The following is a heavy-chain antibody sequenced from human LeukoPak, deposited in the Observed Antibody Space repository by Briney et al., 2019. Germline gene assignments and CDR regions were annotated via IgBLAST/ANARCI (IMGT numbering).Heavy chain of an antibody. Sequence: SETLSLTCAVYGGSFSGYYWSWIRQPPGKGLEWIGEINHSGSTNYNPSLKSRFTISVDTSKNQFSLKLSSVTAADTAVYYCARAAGRWLQFAFDIWGQGTMVTVSS. CDR1: GGSFSGYY. J-gene: IGHJ3*02. CDR3: ARAAGRWLQFAFDI. CDR2: INHSGST. D-gene: IGHD5-24*01. V-gene: IGHV4-34*01.